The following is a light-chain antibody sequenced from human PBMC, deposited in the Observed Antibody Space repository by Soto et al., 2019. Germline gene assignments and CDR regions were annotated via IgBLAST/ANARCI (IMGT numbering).Light chain of an antibody. V-gene: IGKV3-20*01. Sequence: EIVLTQSPGTLSLSPGERATLSGRASQSVRSDFLAWYQQKPGQAPRLLIHRTSRRSTGIPDRFSGSGSGTDFALTISRLEPPDFARYYCQVYATSSGFTFVPGNKVDFK. J-gene: IGKJ3*01. CDR3: QVYATSSGFT. CDR2: RTS. CDR1: QSVRSDF.